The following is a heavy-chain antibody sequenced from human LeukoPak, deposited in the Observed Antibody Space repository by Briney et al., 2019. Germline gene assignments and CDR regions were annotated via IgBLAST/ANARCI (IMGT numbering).Heavy chain of an antibody. J-gene: IGHJ4*02. CDR1: GGSIRGYF. CDR3: AMAYSSSWYYFDY. Sequence: SETLSLACTVSGGSIRGYFWTWIRQPPGKGLEWIGYIYYSGSTNYNPSLKSRVTIAVDTSKNQFSLRLNSVTAADTAVYYCAMAYSSSWYYFDYWGQGTLVTVSS. V-gene: IGHV4-59*01. CDR2: IYYSGST. D-gene: IGHD6-13*01.